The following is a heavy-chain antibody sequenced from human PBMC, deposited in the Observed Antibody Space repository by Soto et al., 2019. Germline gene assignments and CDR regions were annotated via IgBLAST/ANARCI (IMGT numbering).Heavy chain of an antibody. CDR2: ISYDGSNK. Sequence: PGWSLRLSCASSGFTFSSYAMHWVRQAPGKGLEWVAVISYDGSNKYYADSVKGRFTISRDNSKNTLYLQMNSLRAEDTAVYYCARGNNKSSGWSHVWGQGTTVTVSS. CDR1: GFTFSSYA. D-gene: IGHD6-19*01. CDR3: ARGNNKSSGWSHV. V-gene: IGHV3-30-3*01. J-gene: IGHJ6*02.